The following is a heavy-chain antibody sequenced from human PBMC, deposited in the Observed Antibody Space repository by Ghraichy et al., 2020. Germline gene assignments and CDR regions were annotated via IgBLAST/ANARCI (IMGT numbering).Heavy chain of an antibody. Sequence: KVSCKASGYTFTSYAMHWVRQAPGQRLEWMGWINAGNGNTKYSQKFQGRVTITRDTSASTAYMELSSLRSEDTAVYYCARLPSILAGFDYWGQGTLVTVSS. CDR2: INAGNGNT. J-gene: IGHJ4*02. D-gene: IGHD3-9*01. V-gene: IGHV1-3*01. CDR1: GYTFTSYA. CDR3: ARLPSILAGFDY.